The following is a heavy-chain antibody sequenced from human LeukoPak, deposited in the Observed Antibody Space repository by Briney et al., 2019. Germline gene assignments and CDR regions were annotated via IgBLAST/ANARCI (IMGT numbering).Heavy chain of an antibody. Sequence: SETLSLTCAVYGGSLSGYYWSWIRQPPGKGLEWIGEINHSGSTNYNPSLKSRVTISVDTSKNQFSLKLSSVTAADTAVYYCARSLYCSSTSCRRHHRKYYFDYWGQGTLVTVSS. CDR3: ARSLYCSSTSCRRHHRKYYFDY. J-gene: IGHJ4*02. CDR1: GGSLSGYY. CDR2: INHSGST. V-gene: IGHV4-34*01. D-gene: IGHD2-2*01.